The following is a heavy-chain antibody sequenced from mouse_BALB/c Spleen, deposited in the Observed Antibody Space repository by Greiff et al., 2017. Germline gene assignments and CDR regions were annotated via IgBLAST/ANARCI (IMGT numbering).Heavy chain of an antibody. CDR3: ARHPYGNYAYWYFDV. Sequence: EVKVVESGGDLVKPGGSLKLSCAASGFTFSSYGMSWVRQTPDKRLEWVATISSGGSYTYYPDSVKGRFTISRDNAKNTLYLQMSSLKSEDTAMYYCARHPYGNYAYWYFDVWGAGTTVTVSS. J-gene: IGHJ1*01. CDR2: ISSGGSYT. V-gene: IGHV5-6*01. CDR1: GFTFSSYG. D-gene: IGHD2-1*01.